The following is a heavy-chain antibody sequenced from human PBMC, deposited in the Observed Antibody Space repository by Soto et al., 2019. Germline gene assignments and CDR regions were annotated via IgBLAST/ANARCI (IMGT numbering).Heavy chain of an antibody. CDR2: ISSTSSHT. D-gene: IGHD3-9*01. CDR1: KFTFNTYT. V-gene: IGHV3-21*01. Sequence: PGGSLRLSCAASKFTFNTYTMNWVRQAPGKGLEWVSSISSTSSHTYYADSVRGRFTISRDNAVNSLYLQMDNLRAEDTALYFCEREEVDHNEMRGYFDYWGQGALVTVSS. CDR3: EREEVDHNEMRGYFDY. J-gene: IGHJ4*02.